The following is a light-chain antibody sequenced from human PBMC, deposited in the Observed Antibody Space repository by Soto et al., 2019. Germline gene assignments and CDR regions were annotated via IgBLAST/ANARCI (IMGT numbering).Light chain of an antibody. CDR3: QQFDSLPIT. V-gene: IGKV1-33*01. CDR1: QDISNY. Sequence: DIQMTQSPSSLSASVGARVTITCQASQDISNYLNWYQQKPGKAPKLLIYDASNLETGVPSRFSGSVSGTDFTFTISSLQPEDIATYYCQQFDSLPITFGQRTRLEIK. J-gene: IGKJ5*01. CDR2: DAS.